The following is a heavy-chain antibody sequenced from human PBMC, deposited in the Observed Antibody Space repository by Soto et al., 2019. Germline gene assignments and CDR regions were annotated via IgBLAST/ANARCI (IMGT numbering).Heavy chain of an antibody. CDR2: IYYSGST. J-gene: IGHJ4*02. CDR3: ASLPGYTFAHPARSQYFDY. V-gene: IGHV4-39*01. Sequence: PSETLSLTCTVSGGSISSSSYYWGWIRQPPGKGLEWIGSIYYSGSTYYNPPLKSRVTISVDTSKNQFSLKLSSVTAADTAVYYCASLPGYTFAHPARSQYFDYWGQGTLVTVSS. CDR1: GGSISSSSYY. D-gene: IGHD6-13*01.